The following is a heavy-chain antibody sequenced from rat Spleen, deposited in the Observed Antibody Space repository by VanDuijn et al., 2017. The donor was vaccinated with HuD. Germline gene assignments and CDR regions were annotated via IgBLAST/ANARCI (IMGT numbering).Heavy chain of an antibody. D-gene: IGHD1-10*01. CDR3: ARPDYNKYVMDA. CDR1: GFTFSEYY. V-gene: IGHV5-22*01. Sequence: EVQLVESGGGLVQPGRSLKVSCAASGFTFSEYYVAWVRQAPKKGLEWVASISYEGSSTYYGDSVKGRFTISRDNAKSTLYLQMNSLRSEDTATYYCARPDYNKYVMDAWGQGASVTVSS. CDR2: ISYEGSST. J-gene: IGHJ4*01.